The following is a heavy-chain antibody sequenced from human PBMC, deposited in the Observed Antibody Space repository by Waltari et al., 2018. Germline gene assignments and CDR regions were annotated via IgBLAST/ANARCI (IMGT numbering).Heavy chain of an antibody. CDR3: ARDYCDRTNCHGMDV. D-gene: IGHD3-22*01. Sequence: QVQLVESGGGVVQPGRSLRLSCAASEFTFSSYAMHWVRQAPGKGLEWVAVISYNERNIYYVDSVKGRFTISRDNSQKMLYLQMNSLIAVDTAVYYCARDYCDRTNCHGMDVWGRGTTVTVSS. V-gene: IGHV3-30*04. J-gene: IGHJ6*02. CDR1: EFTFSSYA. CDR2: ISYNERNI.